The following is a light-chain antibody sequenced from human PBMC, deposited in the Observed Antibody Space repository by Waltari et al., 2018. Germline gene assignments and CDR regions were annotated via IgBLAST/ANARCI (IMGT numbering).Light chain of an antibody. Sequence: QSALTQPPSASGSPGQAVTISCSGTSSDIGNYDQVSWYQQHPGKVPKLIIYDVKKRPSGVPDRFSGSKSGNTASLTVSGLQAEDDADYFCSSYTGSDTFVIFGGGTKLTVL. CDR2: DVK. CDR1: SSDIGNYDQ. V-gene: IGLV2-8*01. CDR3: SSYTGSDTFVI. J-gene: IGLJ2*01.